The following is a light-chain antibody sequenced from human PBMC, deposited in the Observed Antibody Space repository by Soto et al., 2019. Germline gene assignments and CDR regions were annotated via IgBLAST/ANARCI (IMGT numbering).Light chain of an antibody. Sequence: EIVMTQSPATLSVSPGERATLSCRASQNIRGNLAWYQQKPGHPPTLLVYGASTRATGIPVRFSGSGSGTEFTLTISSLQSEDFATYYCQQYGSSSTFGQGTRLEIK. CDR3: QQYGSSST. V-gene: IGKV3-15*01. CDR1: QNIRGN. CDR2: GAS. J-gene: IGKJ5*01.